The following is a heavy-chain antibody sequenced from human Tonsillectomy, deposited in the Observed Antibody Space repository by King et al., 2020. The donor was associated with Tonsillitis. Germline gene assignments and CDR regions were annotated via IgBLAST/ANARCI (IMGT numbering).Heavy chain of an antibody. J-gene: IGHJ4*02. Sequence: VQLQESGPGLVKPSETLSLTCTVSGGSISSYYWSWIRQPPGKGLEWIGYIYYSGSTNYNPSLQSRVTISVDTSKNQFSLKLSSVTAADTAVYYCARAGDYYDSSGYYGSYYFDYWGQGTLVTVSS. V-gene: IGHV4-59*01. CDR1: GGSISSYY. CDR3: ARAGDYYDSSGYYGSYYFDY. CDR2: IYYSGST. D-gene: IGHD3-22*01.